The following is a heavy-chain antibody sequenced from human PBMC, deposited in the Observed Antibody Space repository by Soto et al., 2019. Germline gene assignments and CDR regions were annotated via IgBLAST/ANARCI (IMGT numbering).Heavy chain of an antibody. V-gene: IGHV1-18*01. CDR1: GYTFTNYG. Sequence: QVQLLQSGAEVKKPGASVKVSCKASGYTFTNYGITWVRQAPGQGREWMGWISAYNGNTHYTQRLQGRVTMTTDTSTSTAYMELRGLRADDTAVYYCARVRQLFGYFYSHMDVWGKGTTVTVSS. CDR2: ISAYNGNT. D-gene: IGHD6-6*01. J-gene: IGHJ6*03. CDR3: ARVRQLFGYFYSHMDV.